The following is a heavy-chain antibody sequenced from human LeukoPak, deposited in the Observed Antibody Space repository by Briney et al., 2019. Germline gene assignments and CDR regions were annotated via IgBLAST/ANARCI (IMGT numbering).Heavy chain of an antibody. CDR2: ISSSSSYI. D-gene: IGHD1-26*01. Sequence: GGSLRLSCAASGFTFSSYSMNWVRQAPGKGLEWVSSISSSSSYIYYADSVKGRFTISRDNSKNTLYLQMNSLRAEDTAVYYCAGDAELLSYYYYYMDVWGKGTTVTVSS. CDR3: AGDAELLSYYYYYMDV. V-gene: IGHV3-21*01. J-gene: IGHJ6*03. CDR1: GFTFSSYS.